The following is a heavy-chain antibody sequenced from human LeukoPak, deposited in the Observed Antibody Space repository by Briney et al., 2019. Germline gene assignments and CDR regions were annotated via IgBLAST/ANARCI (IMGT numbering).Heavy chain of an antibody. CDR1: GGSIRSHY. CDR3: AREQGPVAARLNYYYYYMDV. V-gene: IGHV4-59*11. CDR2: NYDSGST. D-gene: IGHD6-6*01. Sequence: SETLSLTCTVSGGSIRSHYWNWIRQPPGKGLEWIGYNYDSGSTTSNPSLNSRVATSVDTSKNQFSLRLTSVTAADTAVYYCAREQGPVAARLNYYYYYMDVWGEGTTVTVSS. J-gene: IGHJ6*03.